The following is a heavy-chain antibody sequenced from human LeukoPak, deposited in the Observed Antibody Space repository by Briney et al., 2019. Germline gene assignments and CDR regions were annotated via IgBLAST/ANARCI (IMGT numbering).Heavy chain of an antibody. Sequence: SETLSLTCAVYGGSFSGYYWSWIRQPPGKGLEWIGEINHSGSTNYNPSLKSRVIISVDTSKNQFSLKLSSVTAADTAVYYCARHRADLSIVGAIDGGAFDIWGQGTMVTVSS. CDR2: INHSGST. CDR1: GGSFSGYY. D-gene: IGHD1-26*01. J-gene: IGHJ3*02. V-gene: IGHV4-34*01. CDR3: ARHRADLSIVGAIDGGAFDI.